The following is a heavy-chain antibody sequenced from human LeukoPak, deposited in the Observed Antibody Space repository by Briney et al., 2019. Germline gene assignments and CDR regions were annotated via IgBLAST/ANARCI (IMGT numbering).Heavy chain of an antibody. Sequence: SETLSLTCTVSGGSISSYYWSWIRQPPGNGLEWIGYISYSGGTNYNPSLKSRVTISVDTSKNQLSLKLNSVTAADTAVYYCARYIWGSYPTFEDYWGQGSLVTVSS. CDR3: ARYIWGSYPTFEDY. J-gene: IGHJ4*02. V-gene: IGHV4-59*01. CDR1: GGSISSYY. D-gene: IGHD3-16*02. CDR2: ISYSGGT.